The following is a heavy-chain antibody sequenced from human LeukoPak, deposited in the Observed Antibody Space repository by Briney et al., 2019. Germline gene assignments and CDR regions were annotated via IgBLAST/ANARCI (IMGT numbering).Heavy chain of an antibody. CDR3: ARDRGYSYGYDAFDI. Sequence: GGSLRLSCAASGFTFSSSWMHWVRHAPGKGLVWVSRINSDGSSTTYADSVKGRFTISRDNAKNTLYLQMNSLRAEDTAVYYCARDRGYSYGYDAFDIWGQGTMVTASS. D-gene: IGHD5-18*01. J-gene: IGHJ3*02. V-gene: IGHV3-74*01. CDR2: INSDGSST. CDR1: GFTFSSSW.